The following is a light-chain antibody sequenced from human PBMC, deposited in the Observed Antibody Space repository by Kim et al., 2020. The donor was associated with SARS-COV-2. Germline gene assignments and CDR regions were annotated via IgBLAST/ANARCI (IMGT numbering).Light chain of an antibody. CDR1: QSVSNS. CDR2: GAS. CDR3: QQYDNWPET. V-gene: IGKV3-15*01. J-gene: IGKJ1*01. Sequence: VSPGERATLSCRASQSVSNSLAWYQQKPGQAPRLLIYGASTKATGIPARFSGSGSRTEFTLTISSLQSEDFAVYFCQQYDNWPETFGQGTKVDIK.